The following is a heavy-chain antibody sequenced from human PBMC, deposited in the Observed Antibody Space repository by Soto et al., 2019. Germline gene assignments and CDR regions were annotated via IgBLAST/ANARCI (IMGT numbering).Heavy chain of an antibody. CDR1: GYTLTELS. V-gene: IGHV1-24*01. D-gene: IGHD2-15*01. J-gene: IGHJ4*02. CDR2: FDPEDGET. CDR3: SAGRILCSGGSCDSTLDY. Sequence: ASVKVSCKVSGYTLTELSIHWVRQAPGKGLEWMGGFDPEDGETIYAQKFQGRVTMTEDTSTDTAYMDLSSLRSEDTALYFCSAGRILCSGGSCDSTLDYWGQGTLVTVSS.